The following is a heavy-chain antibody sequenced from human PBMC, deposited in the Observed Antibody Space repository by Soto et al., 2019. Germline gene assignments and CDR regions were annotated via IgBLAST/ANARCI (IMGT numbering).Heavy chain of an antibody. J-gene: IGHJ6*02. CDR1: GGSVSSGGYS. CDR2: IHQGGST. V-gene: IGHV4-30-2*01. Sequence: KPSETLSLTCAVSGGSVSSGGYSWSWIRQPPGKGLEWIGYIHQGGSTYYNPSLKSRVSISVDRSQNQFSLKLNSVTAADTAVYYCARRSCNSASCYYYGLDVWGQGTSVTVSS. CDR3: ARRSCNSASCYYYGLDV. D-gene: IGHD2-2*01.